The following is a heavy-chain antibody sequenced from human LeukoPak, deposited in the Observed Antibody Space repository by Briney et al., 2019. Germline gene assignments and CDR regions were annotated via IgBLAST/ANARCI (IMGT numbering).Heavy chain of an antibody. CDR1: GGSISSSSYY. D-gene: IGHD1-26*01. J-gene: IGHJ4*02. V-gene: IGHV4-61*05. Sequence: SETLSLTCTVSGGSISSSSYYWGWIRQPPGKGQEWIGYIYYSGSTNYNPSLKSRVTISVDTSKNQFSPKLSSVTAADTAVYYCARVHDYSGSYFLFDYWGQGTLVTVSS. CDR2: IYYSGST. CDR3: ARVHDYSGSYFLFDY.